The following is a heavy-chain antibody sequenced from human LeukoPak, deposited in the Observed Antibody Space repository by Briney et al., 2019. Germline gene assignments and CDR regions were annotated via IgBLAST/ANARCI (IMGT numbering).Heavy chain of an antibody. V-gene: IGHV4-61*05. D-gene: IGHD6-19*01. J-gene: IGHJ4*02. CDR1: GGSIRSSYYY. Sequence: KSSETLSLTCTVSGGSIRSSYYYWGWIRQPPGKGLEWIGYIYYSGSTNYNPSLKSRVTISVDTSKNQFSLKLSSVTAADTAVYYCARVAGTGYFDYWGQGTLVTVSS. CDR2: IYYSGST. CDR3: ARVAGTGYFDY.